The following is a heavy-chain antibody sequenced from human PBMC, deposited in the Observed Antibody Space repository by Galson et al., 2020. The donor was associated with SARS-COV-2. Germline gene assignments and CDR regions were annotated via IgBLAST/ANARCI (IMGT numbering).Heavy chain of an antibody. J-gene: IGHJ5*02. CDR2: IRSKANNYAT. CDR1: GFTFSGSG. D-gene: IGHD6-13*01. Sequence: QLGESLKISCAASGFTFSGSGIHWVRHASGKGLEWVGRIRSKANNYATAYAASVNGRFTISRDDSKNTAYLQMNSLKTEDTAVYYCTRLSSSWQNNWFDPWGQGTLVTVS. V-gene: IGHV3-73*01. CDR3: TRLSSSWQNNWFDP.